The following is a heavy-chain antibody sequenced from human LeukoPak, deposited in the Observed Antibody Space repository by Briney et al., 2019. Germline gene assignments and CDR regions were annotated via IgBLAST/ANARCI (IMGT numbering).Heavy chain of an antibody. J-gene: IGHJ6*03. CDR1: GYTFTGYY. V-gene: IGHV1-2*02. CDR2: INPNSGGT. D-gene: IGHD2-15*01. CDR3: ARGVVVAANGFDYMDV. Sequence: ASVKVSCKASGYTFTGYYMHWVRQAPGQGLEWMGWINPNSGGTNYAQKFQGRVTMTRDTSISTAYMELSRPRSDDTAVYYCARGVVVAANGFDYMDVWGKGTTVTVSS.